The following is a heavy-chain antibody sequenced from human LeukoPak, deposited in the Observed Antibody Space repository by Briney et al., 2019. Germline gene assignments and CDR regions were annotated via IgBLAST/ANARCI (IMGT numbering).Heavy chain of an antibody. CDR1: GGSISSYY. CDR2: IYYSGST. D-gene: IGHD3-16*02. CDR3: ARGSTYYGYVWGSYRFHNWFDP. Sequence: VKPSETLSLTCTVSGGSISSYYWSWIRQPPGKGLEWIGYIYYSGSTNYNPSLKSRVTISVDTSKNQFSLKLSSVTAADTAVYYCARGSTYYGYVWGSYRFHNWFDPWGQGTLVTVSS. J-gene: IGHJ5*02. V-gene: IGHV4-59*01.